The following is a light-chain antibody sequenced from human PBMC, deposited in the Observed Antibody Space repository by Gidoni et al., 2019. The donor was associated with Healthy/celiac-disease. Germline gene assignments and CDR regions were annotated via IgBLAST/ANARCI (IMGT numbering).Light chain of an antibody. Sequence: EIVLKQSAATLSLSTGERATLSCVTSQRVSSSYLAWYQQKPGLAPRLLIYDASSRATGIPDRFSGSGSGTDFTLTISRLQPEDFAVYYCQQYGSSPRTFGQGTKVEIK. J-gene: IGKJ1*01. CDR3: QQYGSSPRT. CDR1: QRVSSSY. V-gene: IGKV3D-20*01. CDR2: DAS.